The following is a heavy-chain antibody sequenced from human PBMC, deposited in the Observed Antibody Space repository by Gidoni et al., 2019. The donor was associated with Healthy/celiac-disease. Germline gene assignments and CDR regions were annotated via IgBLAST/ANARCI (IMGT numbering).Heavy chain of an antibody. CDR1: GCTFSSYG. CDR2: ICYDGCNK. D-gene: IGHD2-15*01. V-gene: IGHV3-30*02. Sequence: QVQLVESGGGVVQPGGSLRLSCAASGCTFSSYGTHWVRQAPGKGLEWVEFICYDGCNKYCADSVKGLFPISRDNSKTTLYLKMNSLRAENTVVYYCAKDGGGGGYCSGGSCYPFDYWGQGTLVTVSS. CDR3: AKDGGGGGYCSGGSCYPFDY. J-gene: IGHJ4*02.